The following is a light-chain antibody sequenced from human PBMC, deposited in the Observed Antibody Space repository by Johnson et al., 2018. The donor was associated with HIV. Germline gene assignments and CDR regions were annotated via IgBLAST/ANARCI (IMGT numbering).Light chain of an antibody. Sequence: QSVLTQPPSVSAAPGQKVTVSCSGSSSNIGNNYVSWYQQFPGTAPKLLIYDNNKRPSGIPDRFSGSKSGPSATLGITGLQTGDEADYYCGTWDNSLSTGVFGTGTKVTVL. CDR3: GTWDNSLSTGV. V-gene: IGLV1-51*01. CDR1: SSNIGNNY. CDR2: DNN. J-gene: IGLJ1*01.